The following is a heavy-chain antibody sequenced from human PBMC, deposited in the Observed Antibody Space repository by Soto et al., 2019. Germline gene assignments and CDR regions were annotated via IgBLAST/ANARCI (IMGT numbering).Heavy chain of an antibody. CDR3: AGALENPYFYYGLNV. D-gene: IGHD1-1*01. Sequence: PGGSLRLSCAASGFTFSSYHMDWVRQAPGKGLEWVSYISSASSAIYYADSVKGRFTISRDNAKNSLFLQMNSLRAEDTAVYYCAGALENPYFYYGLNVWGQGTTVTVSS. CDR2: ISSASSAI. V-gene: IGHV3-48*03. CDR1: GFTFSSYH. J-gene: IGHJ6*02.